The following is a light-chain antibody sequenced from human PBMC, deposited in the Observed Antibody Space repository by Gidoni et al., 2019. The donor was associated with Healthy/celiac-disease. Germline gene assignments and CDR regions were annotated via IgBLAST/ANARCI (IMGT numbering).Light chain of an antibody. Sequence: EIVLTQSPDFQSVTPKEKVTITCRSSQSIGSSLHWYQQKPDQSPKLLINYASQSFSGVPSRFRGRGSGKDFTLTINSMEDEDAATYYCHQSSSLPRTFGQGTKVEIK. CDR2: YAS. CDR1: QSIGSS. CDR3: HQSSSLPRT. V-gene: IGKV6-21*01. J-gene: IGKJ1*01.